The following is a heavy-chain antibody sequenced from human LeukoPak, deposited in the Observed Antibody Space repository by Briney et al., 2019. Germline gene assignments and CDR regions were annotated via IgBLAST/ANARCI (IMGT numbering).Heavy chain of an antibody. CDR3: ARDPLFAF. CDR1: GFTFSTYN. CDR2: IPSSGSFV. V-gene: IGHV3-21*01. Sequence: GGSLRLSCAASGFTFSTYNMNWVRQAPGRGLESLSSIPSSGSFVYYAHSVTRRFTISRDNAKISLSLLMDSLRAEDTAVYYCARDPLFAFWGQGPLVTVS. J-gene: IGHJ4*02.